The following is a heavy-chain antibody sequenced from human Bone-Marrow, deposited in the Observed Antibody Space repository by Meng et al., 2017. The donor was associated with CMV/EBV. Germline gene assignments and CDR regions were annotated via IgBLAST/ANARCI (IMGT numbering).Heavy chain of an antibody. V-gene: IGHV3-43*01. Sequence: GSLRLSCAASGFTFDDYTMHWVRQAPGKGLEWVSLITWDGGSTYYADSVKGRFTISRDNSKNSLYLRMNSLRTEDTALYYCAKDISARYFDWLLGSWGQGTLVTVAS. J-gene: IGHJ5*02. D-gene: IGHD3-9*01. CDR1: GFTFDDYT. CDR3: AKDISARYFDWLLGS. CDR2: ITWDGGST.